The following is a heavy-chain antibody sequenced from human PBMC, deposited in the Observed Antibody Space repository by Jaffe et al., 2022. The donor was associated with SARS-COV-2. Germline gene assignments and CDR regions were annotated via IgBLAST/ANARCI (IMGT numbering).Heavy chain of an antibody. CDR2: IYPADSDT. D-gene: IGHD5-12*01. V-gene: IGHV5-51*01. CDR3: ARVWYSGYETDS. CDR1: GYNFANSW. Sequence: EVQLVQSGAEVKKPGESLKISCKASGYNFANSWIAWVRQMPEKGLEWMGVIYPADSDTRYSPSFQGQVTMSADKSITTAYLQWSSLKASDTALYYCARVWYSGYETDSWGQGTLVTVSS. J-gene: IGHJ4*02.